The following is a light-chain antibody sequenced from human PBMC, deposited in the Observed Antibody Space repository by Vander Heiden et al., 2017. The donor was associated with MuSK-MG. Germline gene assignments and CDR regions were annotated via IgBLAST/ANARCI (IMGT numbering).Light chain of an antibody. CDR1: QGIRNE. J-gene: IGKJ1*01. CDR2: AAS. Sequence: IQLTQSPSSLSASVGDRVTIACRASQGIRNELGWYQQKPGKAPKLLIYAASSLQSGVPSRFSGSGSGTDFTLTISSLQPEDFATYYCLQDYNYPWTFGQGTKVEIK. V-gene: IGKV1-6*01. CDR3: LQDYNYPWT.